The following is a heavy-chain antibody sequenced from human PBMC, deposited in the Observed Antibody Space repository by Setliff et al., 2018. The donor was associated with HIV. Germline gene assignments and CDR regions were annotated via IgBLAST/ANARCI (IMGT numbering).Heavy chain of an antibody. CDR1: GGSISSYSYF. CDR3: ARPEQANDWGYYFDS. Sequence: SETLSLTCTVSGGSISSYSYFWGWVRQPPGKGLEWIGNIYRSGSTYYYNPSLKSRVTMSVDTSKNQFSVKLSSVTAADTAVYYCARPEQANDWGYYFDSWGQGTLVTVS. J-gene: IGHJ4*02. V-gene: IGHV4-39*01. D-gene: IGHD7-27*01. CDR2: IYRSGSTY.